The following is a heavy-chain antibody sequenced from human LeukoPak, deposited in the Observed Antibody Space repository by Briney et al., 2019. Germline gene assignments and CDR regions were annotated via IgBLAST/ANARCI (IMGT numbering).Heavy chain of an antibody. CDR3: AKTRDTVLNEY. CDR2: ISPYNGHT. J-gene: IGHJ4*02. CDR1: GYIFINYG. V-gene: IGHV1-18*01. Sequence: ASVKVSCKASGYIFINYGISWVRQAPGQGLEWMGWISPYNGHTNFAANLQDRLTMTTDTSTSTAYMELRSLRSDDTAVYYCAKTRDTVLNEYWGQGTLVTVSS.